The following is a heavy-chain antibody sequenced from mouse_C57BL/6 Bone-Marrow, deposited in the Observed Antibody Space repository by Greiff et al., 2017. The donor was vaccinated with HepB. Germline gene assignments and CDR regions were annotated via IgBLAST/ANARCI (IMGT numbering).Heavy chain of an antibody. J-gene: IGHJ4*01. V-gene: IGHV7-1*01. D-gene: IGHD3-2*02. CDR3: ARDAGSSGYFYAMDY. CDR2: SRNKANDYTT. Sequence: EVNVVESGGGLVQSGRSLRLSCATSGFTFSDFYMEWVRQAPGKGLEWIAASRNKANDYTTEYSASVKGRFIVSRDTSQSILYLQMNALRAEDTAIYYCARDAGSSGYFYAMDYWGQGTSVTVSS. CDR1: GFTFSDFY.